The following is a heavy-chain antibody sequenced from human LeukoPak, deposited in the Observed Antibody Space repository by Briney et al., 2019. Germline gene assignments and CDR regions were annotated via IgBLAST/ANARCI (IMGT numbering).Heavy chain of an antibody. CDR2: INTNTGNP. CDR3: ARGSGMGRDSSGYYYFDY. J-gene: IGHJ4*02. D-gene: IGHD3-22*01. Sequence: GASVKVSCKASGYTFTGYYMHWVRQAPGQGLEWMGWINTNTGNPTYAQGFTGRFVFSLDTSVSTAYLQISSLKAEDTAVYYCARGSGMGRDSSGYYYFDYWGQGTLVTVSS. CDR1: GYTFTGYY. V-gene: IGHV7-4-1*02.